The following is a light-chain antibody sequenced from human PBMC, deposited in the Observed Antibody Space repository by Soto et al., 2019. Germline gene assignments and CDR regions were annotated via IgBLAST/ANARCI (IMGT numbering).Light chain of an antibody. CDR2: KSS. CDR1: QSVSIW. V-gene: IGKV1-5*03. CDR3: QQFNTSPWT. J-gene: IGKJ1*01. Sequence: DIQMTQSPSTLSASEGDGVTISCRASQSVSIWLAWYQQKPGRAPKLLIYKSSILESGVPSRFRGSGSGTEFTLTISRLQTDDFETYYCQQFNTSPWTFGQGTKVDIK.